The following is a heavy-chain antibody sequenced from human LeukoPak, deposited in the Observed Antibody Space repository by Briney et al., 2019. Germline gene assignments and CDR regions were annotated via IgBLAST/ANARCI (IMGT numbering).Heavy chain of an antibody. CDR1: GFTFSSYW. V-gene: IGHV3-7*01. CDR3: ARGPTKGNAFDI. J-gene: IGHJ3*02. D-gene: IGHD2-8*01. Sequence: GPLRLSCAASGFTFSSYWMSWVRRAPGKGLGWVANIRQDVSEKYSVDSVKGRFTISRDNPKNSLYLQMNTLGAEDTAVYYCARGPTKGNAFDIWGQGTMVTVSS. CDR2: IRQDVSEK.